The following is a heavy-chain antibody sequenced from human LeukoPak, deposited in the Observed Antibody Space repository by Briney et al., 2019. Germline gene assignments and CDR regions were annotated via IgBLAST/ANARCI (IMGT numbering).Heavy chain of an antibody. J-gene: IGHJ6*02. CDR2: INSDGSST. CDR3: ARPSGSGSYYYYYYGMDV. V-gene: IGHV3-74*01. Sequence: GGSLRLSCAASGFTFSSYWMHWVRHVPGKGLVWVSRINSDGSSTIYADSVKGRFTISRDNAKNTLYLQMNSLRAEDTAVYYCARPSGSGSYYYYYYGMDVWGQGTTVTVSS. D-gene: IGHD3-10*01. CDR1: GFTFSSYW.